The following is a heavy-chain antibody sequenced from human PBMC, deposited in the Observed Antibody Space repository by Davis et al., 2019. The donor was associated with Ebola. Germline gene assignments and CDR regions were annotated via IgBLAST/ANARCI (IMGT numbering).Heavy chain of an antibody. CDR3: ATSTYLPVY. V-gene: IGHV3-74*01. D-gene: IGHD2/OR15-2a*01. J-gene: IGHJ4*02. Sequence: GESLKISCAASGFTFSRYWMHWFRQAPGKGLVWVSRINSDGSSTSYADSVKGRFTISRDNAKNTLYLQMNSLRAEDTAVYYCATSTYLPVYWGQGTLVTVSS. CDR1: GFTFSRYW. CDR2: INSDGSST.